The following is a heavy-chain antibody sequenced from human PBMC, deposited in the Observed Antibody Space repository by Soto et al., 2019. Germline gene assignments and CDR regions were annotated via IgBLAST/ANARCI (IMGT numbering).Heavy chain of an antibody. D-gene: IGHD1-26*01. Sequence: GGSLRLSCAASGFTFSSYSMNWVRQAPGKGLEWVSSISSSSSYIYYADSVKGRFTISRDNAKNSLYLQMNSLRAEDTAVYYCARDEPAVGATTSWFDPWGQGTLVTVYS. CDR1: GFTFSSYS. J-gene: IGHJ5*02. CDR2: ISSSSSYI. CDR3: ARDEPAVGATTSWFDP. V-gene: IGHV3-21*01.